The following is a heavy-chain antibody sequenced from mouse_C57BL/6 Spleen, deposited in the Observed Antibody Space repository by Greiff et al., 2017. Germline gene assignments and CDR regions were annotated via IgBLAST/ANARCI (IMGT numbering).Heavy chain of an antibody. CDR3: ARNYGSSLRFAY. V-gene: IGHV1-53*01. D-gene: IGHD1-1*01. CDR2: INPSNGGT. J-gene: IGHJ3*01. Sequence: VQLQQPGTELVKPGASVKLSCKASGYTFTSYWMHWVKQRPGQGLEWIGNINPSNGGTNYNEKFKSKATLTVDKSSSTAYMQLSSLTSEDSAVDCCARNYGSSLRFAYWGQGTLVTVSA. CDR1: GYTFTSYW.